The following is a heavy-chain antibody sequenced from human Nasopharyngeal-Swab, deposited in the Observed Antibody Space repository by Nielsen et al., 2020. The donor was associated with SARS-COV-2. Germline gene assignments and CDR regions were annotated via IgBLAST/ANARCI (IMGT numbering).Heavy chain of an antibody. D-gene: IGHD2-2*01. J-gene: IGHJ5*02. V-gene: IGHV1-69*10. Sequence: WVRQAPGQGLEWMGGIIPILGIANYAQKFQGRVMITADKSTSTAYMELSSLRSEDTAVYYCARGGRGVVVPAAIGWLDPWGQGTLVTVSS. CDR3: ARGGRGVVVPAAIGWLDP. CDR2: IIPILGIA.